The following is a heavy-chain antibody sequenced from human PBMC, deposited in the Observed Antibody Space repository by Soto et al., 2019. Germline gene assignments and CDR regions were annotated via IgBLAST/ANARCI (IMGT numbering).Heavy chain of an antibody. V-gene: IGHV4-59*01. CDR1: GGSISSYY. CDR2: IYYSGST. Sequence: SETLSLTCTVSGGSISSYYWSWIRQPPGKGLEWIGYIYYSGSTNYNPSIKSRVTISVDTSKNQFALMLTSVTAADTAVYYCARDNGYSYGYNLDHWGQGTLVTVS. J-gene: IGHJ4*02. D-gene: IGHD5-18*01. CDR3: ARDNGYSYGYNLDH.